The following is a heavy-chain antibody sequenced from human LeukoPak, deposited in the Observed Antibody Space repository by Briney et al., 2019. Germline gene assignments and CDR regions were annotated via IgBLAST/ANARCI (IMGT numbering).Heavy chain of an antibody. J-gene: IGHJ4*02. CDR2: ISAYNGNT. V-gene: IGHV1-18*01. CDR3: ARDGEEDGGTLPFDY. Sequence: ASVKVSCKASGYTFTSYSISWVRQAPGQGLEWMGWISAYNGNTNYAQKLQGRVTMTTDTSTSTAYMELRSLRSDDTAVYYCARDGEEDGGTLPFDYWGQGTLVTVSS. CDR1: GYTFTSYS. D-gene: IGHD4-23*01.